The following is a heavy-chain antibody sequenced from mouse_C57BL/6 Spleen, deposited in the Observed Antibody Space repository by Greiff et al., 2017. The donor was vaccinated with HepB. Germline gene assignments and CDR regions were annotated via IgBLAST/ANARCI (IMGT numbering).Heavy chain of an antibody. V-gene: IGHV5-12*01. CDR2: ISNGGGST. CDR1: GFTFSDYY. CDR3: ARQNDYDEGFDY. J-gene: IGHJ2*01. Sequence: EVQVVESGGGLVQPGGSLKLSCAASGFTFSDYYMYWVRQTPEKRLEWVAYISNGGGSTYYPDTVKGRFTISRDNAKNTLYLQMSRLKSEDTAMYYCARQNDYDEGFDYWGQGTTLTVSS. D-gene: IGHD2-4*01.